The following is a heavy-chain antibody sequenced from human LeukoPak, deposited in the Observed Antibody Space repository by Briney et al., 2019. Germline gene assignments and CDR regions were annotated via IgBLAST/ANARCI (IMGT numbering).Heavy chain of an antibody. CDR2: INPNSGGT. J-gene: IGHJ4*02. Sequence: ASVKVSCKASGYTFTGYYMHWVRQAPGQGLEWMGWINPNSGGTNYAQKFQGRVTMTRDTSISTAYMELSRLRSDDTAVYYCARDSEDSSSTPFDYWGQGTLVTASS. V-gene: IGHV1-2*02. CDR3: ARDSEDSSSTPFDY. D-gene: IGHD6-6*01. CDR1: GYTFTGYY.